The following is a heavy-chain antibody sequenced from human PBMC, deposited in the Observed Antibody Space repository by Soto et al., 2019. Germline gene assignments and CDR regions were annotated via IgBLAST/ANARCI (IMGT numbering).Heavy chain of an antibody. D-gene: IGHD2-8*01. V-gene: IGHV3-21*01. CDR2: ISSSSSYI. J-gene: IGHJ6*02. CDR3: AREALPPNLYYYYGMDV. CDR1: GFTFSSYS. Sequence: EVQLVESGGGLVKPGGSLRLSCAASGFTFSSYSMNWVRQAPGKGLEWVSSISSSSSYIYYADSVKGRFTISRDNAKNSLYLQMNSLRAEDTAVYYCAREALPPNLYYYYGMDVWGQGTTVPVSS.